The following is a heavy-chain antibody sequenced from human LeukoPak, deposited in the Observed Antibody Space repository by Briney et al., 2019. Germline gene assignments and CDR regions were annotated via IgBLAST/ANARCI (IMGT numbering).Heavy chain of an antibody. CDR1: GFTFSSYA. J-gene: IGHJ4*02. D-gene: IGHD1-14*01. Sequence: GRSLRLSCAASGFTFSSYAMHWVRQAPGKGLEWVAVISYDGSNKYYADSVKGRFTISRDNAKNSLYLQMNSLRAEDTAVYYCARGTLNIPGEHGAFDYWGQGTLVTVSS. V-gene: IGHV3-30*04. CDR2: ISYDGSNK. CDR3: ARGTLNIPGEHGAFDY.